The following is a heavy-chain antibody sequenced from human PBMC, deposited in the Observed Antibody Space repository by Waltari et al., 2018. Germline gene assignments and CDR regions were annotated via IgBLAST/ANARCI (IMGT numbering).Heavy chain of an antibody. CDR3: AREGRAAAGTDY. J-gene: IGHJ4*02. D-gene: IGHD6-13*01. Sequence: QVHLQQWGAGLLKPSETLSLTCAVSGGSFSGYFWSWFRQPPGKGLEWLGEINHSGYTNYNPSLKIRVTISVDTSKNQFSLKLSSVTAADTAVYYCAREGRAAAGTDYWSQGTLVTVSS. V-gene: IGHV4-34*02. CDR1: GGSFSGYF. CDR2: INHSGYT.